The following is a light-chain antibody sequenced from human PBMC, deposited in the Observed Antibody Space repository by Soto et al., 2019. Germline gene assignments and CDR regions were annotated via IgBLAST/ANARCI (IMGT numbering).Light chain of an antibody. CDR2: GAS. V-gene: IGKV3-20*01. CDR1: QSVNSY. CDR3: QQYGSSRIT. J-gene: IGKJ5*01. Sequence: EIVLTQSPATLSLSPGERATLSCRASQSVNSYLAWYQQKPGQAPRLLIYGASSRATGIPDRFSGSGSGTDFTLTISRLEPEDFAVYYCQQYGSSRITFGQGTRLEIK.